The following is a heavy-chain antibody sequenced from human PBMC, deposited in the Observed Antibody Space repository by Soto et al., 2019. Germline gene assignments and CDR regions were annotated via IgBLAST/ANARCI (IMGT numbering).Heavy chain of an antibody. CDR1: GFTFSSYW. CDR3: ARAGYYYDSSGYSSYFDY. D-gene: IGHD3-22*01. J-gene: IGHJ4*02. V-gene: IGHV3-74*01. Sequence: PGGSLRLSCAASGFTFSSYWMHWVRQAPGKGLVWVSRINSDGSSTSYADSVKGRFTISRDNAKNTLYLQMNSLRAEDAAVYYCARAGYYYDSSGYSSYFDYWGQGTLVTVSS. CDR2: INSDGSST.